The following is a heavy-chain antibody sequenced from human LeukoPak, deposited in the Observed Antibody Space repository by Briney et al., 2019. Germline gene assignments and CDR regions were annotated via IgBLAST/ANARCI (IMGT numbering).Heavy chain of an antibody. CDR1: GYTFTSYA. J-gene: IGHJ4*02. Sequence: GASVKVSCKASGYTFTSYAMHWVRQAPGQRLEWMGWINAGNGNTKYSQKFQGRVTITRDTSASTAYMELSSLRSEDTAVYYCARGVGYGDYVGVFDYWGQGTLVTVSS. V-gene: IGHV1-3*01. CDR3: ARGVGYGDYVGVFDY. CDR2: INAGNGNT. D-gene: IGHD4-17*01.